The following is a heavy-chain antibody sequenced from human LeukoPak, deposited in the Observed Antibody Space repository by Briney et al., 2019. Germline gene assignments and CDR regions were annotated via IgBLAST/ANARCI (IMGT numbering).Heavy chain of an antibody. CDR3: AYYGSDSYSNEYTWFDP. D-gene: IGHD3-10*01. CDR2: IYPGDSDT. Sequence: GESLKISCKGSGYIFSSNWIGWVRQMPGKGLEWMGIIYPGDSDTRYSPSFQDQVTISADKSISTAYLQWSSLKVSDTAMYYCAYYGSDSYSNEYTWFDPWAREPWSPSPQ. J-gene: IGHJ5*02. CDR1: GYIFSSNW. V-gene: IGHV5-51*01.